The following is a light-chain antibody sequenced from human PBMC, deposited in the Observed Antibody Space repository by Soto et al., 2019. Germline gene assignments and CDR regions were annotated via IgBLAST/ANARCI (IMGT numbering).Light chain of an antibody. J-gene: IGLJ1*01. Sequence: QSVLAQLPSASATPGQGVTISCSGSSSNIGTNTVTWYQQLPGTAPKLLIYTDSFRSSGVPERFSGSKSGTSASLAISGLQSDDEADYYCAAWDDNLKAYVFGTGTKVTVL. CDR3: AAWDDNLKAYV. CDR1: SSNIGTNT. CDR2: TDS. V-gene: IGLV1-44*01.